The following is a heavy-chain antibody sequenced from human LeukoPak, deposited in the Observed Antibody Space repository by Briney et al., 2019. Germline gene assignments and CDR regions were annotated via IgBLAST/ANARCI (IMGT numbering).Heavy chain of an antibody. J-gene: IGHJ4*02. CDR3: ARVARIAVAGAGFDY. CDR2: ISSSSSYI. Sequence: GGSLRLSCAASGFTFSSYAMHWVRQAPGKGLEWVSSISSSSSYIYYADSVKGRFTISRDNAKNSLYLQMNSLRAEDTAVYYCARVARIAVAGAGFDYWGQGTLVTVSS. D-gene: IGHD6-19*01. V-gene: IGHV3-21*01. CDR1: GFTFSSYA.